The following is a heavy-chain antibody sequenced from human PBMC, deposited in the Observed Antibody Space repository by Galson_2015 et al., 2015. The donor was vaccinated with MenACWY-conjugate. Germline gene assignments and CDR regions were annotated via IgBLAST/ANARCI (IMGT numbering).Heavy chain of an antibody. CDR2: ISATSATI. V-gene: IGHV3-21*01. CDR3: ARTAGSVPP. CDR1: GFTFSSFS. D-gene: IGHD6-13*01. Sequence: SLRLSCAASGFTFSSFSMNWVRQAPGKGLEWVSPISATSATIYYADSVKGRFTISGDNAKNSLYLQMNSLRAEDTAVHYCARTAGSVPPWGLGTLVTVSS. J-gene: IGHJ5*02.